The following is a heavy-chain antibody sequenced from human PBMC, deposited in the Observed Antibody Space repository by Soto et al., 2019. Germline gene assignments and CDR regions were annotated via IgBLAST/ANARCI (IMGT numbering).Heavy chain of an antibody. CDR3: AGDSYEKRAYSSGWLYYYGMDV. CDR2: ISSSSSYI. Sequence: GGSLRLSCAASGFTFSSYSMNWVRQAPGKGLEWVSSISSSSSYIYYADSVKGRFTISRDNAKNSLYLQMNSLRAEDTAVYYCAGDSYEKRAYSSGWLYYYGMDVWGQGTTVTVSS. D-gene: IGHD6-19*01. J-gene: IGHJ6*02. V-gene: IGHV3-21*01. CDR1: GFTFSSYS.